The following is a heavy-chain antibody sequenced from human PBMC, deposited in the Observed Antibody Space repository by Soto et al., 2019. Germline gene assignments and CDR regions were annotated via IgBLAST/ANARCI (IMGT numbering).Heavy chain of an antibody. D-gene: IGHD1-26*01. J-gene: IGHJ4*02. CDR2: IIPIFGTA. V-gene: IGHV1-69*01. Sequence: QVQLVQSGAEVTKPGSSVKVSCKASGGTFSSYAISWVRQAPGQGLEWMGGIIPIFGTANYAQKFQGRVMITGDESTCTAYMELSSLRSEDTAVYYCARRGWEPGGTHVPFDYWGQGTLVTVSS. CDR1: GGTFSSYA. CDR3: ARRGWEPGGTHVPFDY.